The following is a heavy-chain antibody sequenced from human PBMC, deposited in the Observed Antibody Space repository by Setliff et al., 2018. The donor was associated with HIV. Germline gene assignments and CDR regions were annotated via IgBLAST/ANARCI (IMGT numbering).Heavy chain of an antibody. J-gene: IGHJ3*02. Sequence: PSETLSLTCTVSGASISSYYWSWIRQSPGKGLEWIGYIYYTGNTNYNHPLKSRVTISVDTSKNQFSLKMSSVTAADTAVYYCARHYPRSDDAFDIWGQGTRVTVSS. CDR1: GASISSYY. CDR3: ARHYPRSDDAFDI. D-gene: IGHD6-19*01. V-gene: IGHV4-59*08. CDR2: IYYTGNT.